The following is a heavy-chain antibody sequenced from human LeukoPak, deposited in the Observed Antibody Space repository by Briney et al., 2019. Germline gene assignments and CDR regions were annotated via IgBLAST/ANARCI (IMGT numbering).Heavy chain of an antibody. CDR1: GGSISSYY. Sequence: PSETLSLTCTVSGGSISSYYWSWIRQPPGKGLEWIGYIYYSGSTNYNPSLKSRVTISVDTSKNQFSLKLSSVTAADTAVYYCARGDIVATGIGYWGQGTLVTVSS. V-gene: IGHV4-59*01. CDR3: ARGDIVATGIGY. D-gene: IGHD5-12*01. CDR2: IYYSGST. J-gene: IGHJ4*02.